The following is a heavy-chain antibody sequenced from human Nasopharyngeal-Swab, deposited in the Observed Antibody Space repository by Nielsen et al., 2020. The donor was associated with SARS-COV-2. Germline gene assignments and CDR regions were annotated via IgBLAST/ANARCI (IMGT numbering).Heavy chain of an antibody. CDR2: VNENGTTI. CDR3: TRDLSGPVDL. V-gene: IGHV3-74*03. CDR1: AFTLSAYW. J-gene: IGHJ4*01. D-gene: IGHD1-26*01. Sequence: SLNLSCASSAFTLSAYWMHWVRQVPAKGLAWFARVNENGTTIKYVASLKGRFTISRDYAKKTLFLRMRSLRDDDTAVYYCTRDLSGPVDLWGLGILVTVSS.